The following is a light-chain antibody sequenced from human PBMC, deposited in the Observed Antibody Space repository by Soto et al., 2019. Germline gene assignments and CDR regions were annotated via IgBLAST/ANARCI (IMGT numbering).Light chain of an antibody. Sequence: EIWMTQSPATLSVSPGERATLSCRASQSVRSNLAWYQQKPGQAPRLLIYGASTRATGIPARLSGSGSGTEFTLTISSLTSEDFAVYYCQQYNNRLTFGGGTKVDIK. J-gene: IGKJ4*01. V-gene: IGKV3-15*01. CDR1: QSVRSN. CDR3: QQYNNRLT. CDR2: GAS.